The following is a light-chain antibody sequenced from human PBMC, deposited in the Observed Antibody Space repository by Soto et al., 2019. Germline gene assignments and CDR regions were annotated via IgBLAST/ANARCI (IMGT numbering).Light chain of an antibody. CDR3: QQLNGYPIT. CDR2: AAS. CDR1: QGISRY. V-gene: IGKV1-9*01. Sequence: DIQLTQSPSFLSASVGDRVTITCRASQGISRYLSWYQQKPGKAPNLLIYAASTWQSGVPSRFSRSGSGTEFTLTISSLQPEDFATYFFQQLNGYPITCGQGTRLE. J-gene: IGKJ5*01.